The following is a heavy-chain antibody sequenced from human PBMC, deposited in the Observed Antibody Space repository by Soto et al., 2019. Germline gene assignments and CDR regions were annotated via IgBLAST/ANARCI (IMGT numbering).Heavy chain of an antibody. CDR3: ARDPPLDAFDI. V-gene: IGHV3-7*01. J-gene: IGHJ3*02. CDR2: IKQDGSEK. CDR1: GFTFSSYW. Sequence: PGGSLRLSCAASGFTFSSYWMSWVRQAPGKGLEWVANIKQDGSEKYYVDSVKGRFTISIDNAKNSLYLQMNSLRAEDTAVYYCARDPPLDAFDIWGQGTMVTVSS.